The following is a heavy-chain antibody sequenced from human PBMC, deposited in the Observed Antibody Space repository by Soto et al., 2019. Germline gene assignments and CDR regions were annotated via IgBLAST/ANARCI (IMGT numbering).Heavy chain of an antibody. CDR1: GGSISSGGYY. CDR2: IYYSGST. J-gene: IGHJ4*02. Sequence: QVQLQESGPGLVKPSQTLSLTCTVSGGSISSGGYYWSWIRQHPGKGLEWIGYIYYSGSTYYNPSRKSRVTIPVDPSKNQFPLKLSSVTAADTAVYYCARSGYSYGPNPLLYWGQGTLVTVSS. CDR3: ARSGYSYGPNPLLY. D-gene: IGHD5-18*01. V-gene: IGHV4-31*03.